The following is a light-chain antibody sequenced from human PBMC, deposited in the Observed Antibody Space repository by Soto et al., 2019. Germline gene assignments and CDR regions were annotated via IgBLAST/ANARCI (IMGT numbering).Light chain of an antibody. V-gene: IGKV1-39*01. CDR3: QQSYTSWWT. Sequence: DIQMTQSPSSLSASVGDRVSITCRASQSISTHLSWYQQKPGKAPKLLIYAASSLQSWVPSRFTGSGSGTDFTLTISSLQPEDFATYYRQQSYTSWWTFGQGTKVDIK. CDR1: QSISTH. J-gene: IGKJ1*01. CDR2: AAS.